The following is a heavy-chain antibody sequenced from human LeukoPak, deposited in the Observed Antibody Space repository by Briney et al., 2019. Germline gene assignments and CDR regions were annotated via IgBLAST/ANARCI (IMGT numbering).Heavy chain of an antibody. CDR1: GFTFSRHR. Sequence: PGGSLRLSRVASGFTFSRHRMSWVRQAPAKGLEWVANIKQDGSDKKYVDSVRGRFNISRDNAKNSLYLQMNSLRAEGTAVYYCARDHRENWESAYSFFDPRGQGTLVTVSS. CDR2: IKQDGSDK. V-gene: IGHV3-7*01. J-gene: IGHJ5*02. CDR3: ARDHRENWESAYSFFDP. D-gene: IGHD5-18*01.